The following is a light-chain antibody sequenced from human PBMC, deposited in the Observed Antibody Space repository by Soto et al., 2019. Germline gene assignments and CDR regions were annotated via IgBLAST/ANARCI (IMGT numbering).Light chain of an antibody. Sequence: QSVLTQPPSASGTPGQRVTISCSGSSSNIGSNTINWYQQRPGTAPKLLIYSNDQRPSGVPDRFSGSQSGTSASLAISGLQSDDEADYYCTTWDDSLNGVVFGGGTQLTVL. V-gene: IGLV1-44*01. J-gene: IGLJ2*01. CDR3: TTWDDSLNGVV. CDR2: SND. CDR1: SSNIGSNT.